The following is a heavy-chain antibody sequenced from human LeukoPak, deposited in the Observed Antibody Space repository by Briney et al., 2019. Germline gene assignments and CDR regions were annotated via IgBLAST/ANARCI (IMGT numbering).Heavy chain of an antibody. CDR1: GYTLTELS. V-gene: IGHV1-24*01. J-gene: IGHJ4*02. CDR2: FDPEDGET. Sequence: ASVKVSCKVSGYTLTELSMHCVRQAPGKGLEWMGGFDPEDGETIYAQKFQGRVTMTEDTSTDTAYMELSSLRSEDTAVYYCATRSSGYWVGIFDYWGQGTLVTVSS. D-gene: IGHD3-22*01. CDR3: ATRSSGYWVGIFDY.